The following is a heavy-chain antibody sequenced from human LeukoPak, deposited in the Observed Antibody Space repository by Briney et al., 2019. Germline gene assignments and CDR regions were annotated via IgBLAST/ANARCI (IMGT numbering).Heavy chain of an antibody. V-gene: IGHV3-30*04. J-gene: IGHJ4*02. CDR1: GFTFSSYA. CDR3: ARGRGSGWSPYFDY. D-gene: IGHD6-19*01. CDR2: ISYDGSNK. Sequence: GGSLRLSCAASGFTFSSYAMHWVRQAPGKGLEWVAVISYDGSNKYYADSVKGRFTISRDNSKNTLYLQMNSLRAEDTAVYYCARGRGSGWSPYFDYWGQGTLVTVSS.